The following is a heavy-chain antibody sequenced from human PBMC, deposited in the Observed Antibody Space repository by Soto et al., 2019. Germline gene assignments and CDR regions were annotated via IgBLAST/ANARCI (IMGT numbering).Heavy chain of an antibody. Sequence: QVELVQSGAEVKKPGASVKVSCQASEDTFTHYDINWVRQATGQGLESMGWMNPNTGNTDYAHKFQGRLTMTRDTSTRTVYMELSNLRSDDTAVYYCVRRVASGHRSWFDPWGQGTLVTVSS. CDR1: EDTFTHYD. CDR2: MNPNTGNT. D-gene: IGHD2-21*01. V-gene: IGHV1-8*02. CDR3: VRRVASGHRSWFDP. J-gene: IGHJ5*02.